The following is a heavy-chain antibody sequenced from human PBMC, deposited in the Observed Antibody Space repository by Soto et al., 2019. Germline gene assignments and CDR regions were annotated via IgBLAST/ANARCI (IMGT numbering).Heavy chain of an antibody. CDR1: GFTFKTHA. CDR3: GKAGGDDVPYSDGVDV. D-gene: IGHD5-12*01. Sequence: QVQLVESGGGVVQPGTSLRLSCAASGFTFKTHAMHWVRQAPGKGLEWMAVIAYDGNEKFYADSVKGRFTISRDNSKNALYLQINTLRNEDKAVYYCGKAGGDDVPYSDGVDVWGQGTTVTVSS. J-gene: IGHJ6*02. V-gene: IGHV3-30*18. CDR2: IAYDGNEK.